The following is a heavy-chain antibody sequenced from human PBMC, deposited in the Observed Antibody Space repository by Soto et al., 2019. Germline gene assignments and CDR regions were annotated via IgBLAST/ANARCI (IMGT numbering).Heavy chain of an antibody. Sequence: QVQLVQSGAEVKKPGSSVKLSCKTSGGTFSTYAMSWVRQAPGQGLEWMGGTIPLLGPANFARRFQGRVTLTADESTGTAYMELRDLRSDDTAVYFCARGKSTTRIAGFDCWGQGTLVTVSS. V-gene: IGHV1-69*01. CDR3: ARGKSTTRIAGFDC. CDR2: TIPLLGPA. D-gene: IGHD1-1*01. CDR1: GGTFSTYA. J-gene: IGHJ4*02.